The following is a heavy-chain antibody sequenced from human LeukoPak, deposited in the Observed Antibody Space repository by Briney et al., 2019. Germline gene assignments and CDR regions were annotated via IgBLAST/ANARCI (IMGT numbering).Heavy chain of an antibody. CDR3: AREGGRGYYDSSGYYLYY. V-gene: IGHV1-2*02. D-gene: IGHD3-22*01. CDR2: INPNSGGT. CDR1: GYTFTGYY. J-gene: IGHJ4*02. Sequence: GASVKVSCKASGYTFTGYYMHWVRQAPGQGLEWMGWINPNSGGTNYAQKFQGRVTMTRDTSISTAYMELSRLRSDDTAVYYCAREGGRGYYDSSGYYLYYWGQGTLVTVSS.